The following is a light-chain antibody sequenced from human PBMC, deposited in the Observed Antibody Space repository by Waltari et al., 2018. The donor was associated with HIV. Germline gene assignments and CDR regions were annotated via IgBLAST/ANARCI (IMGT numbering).Light chain of an antibody. CDR2: AAS. J-gene: IGKJ1*01. CDR1: QGISNY. V-gene: IGKV1-27*01. CDR3: QKYNSAPWT. Sequence: DIQMTQSPSSLSASVGDRVTITCRASQGISNYLAWYQQKPGKVPKLLIYAASTLQSGVPSRFSDSGSGTDFTLTIGSLQPEDVATYYCQKYNSAPWTFGQGTKVEIK.